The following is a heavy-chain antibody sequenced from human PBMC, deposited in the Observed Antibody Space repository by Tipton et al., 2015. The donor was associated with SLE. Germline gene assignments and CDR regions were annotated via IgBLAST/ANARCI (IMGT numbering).Heavy chain of an antibody. CDR1: GGSISSHY. CDR2: IYYSGST. Sequence: TLSLTCTVSGGSISSHYWSWIRQPPGKGLEWIGYIYYSGSTNYNPSLKSRVTISVDTSKNQFSLKLSSVTAADTAVYYCARVVTGHFWYYYYMDVWGKGTTVTVSS. CDR3: ARVVTGHFWYYYYMDV. V-gene: IGHV4-59*11. D-gene: IGHD3-3*02. J-gene: IGHJ6*03.